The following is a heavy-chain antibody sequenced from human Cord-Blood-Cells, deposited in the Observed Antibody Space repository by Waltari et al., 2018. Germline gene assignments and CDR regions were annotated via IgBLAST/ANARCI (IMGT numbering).Heavy chain of an antibody. V-gene: IGHV4-31*03. CDR3: ARASFYCSGGSCYSHYYYYGMDV. J-gene: IGHJ6*02. CDR2: IYYSGST. Sequence: QVQLQESGPGLVKPSQTLSLTCTVSGGSISSGGYYWSWIRQHPGKGLEWIGYIYYSGSTYYNPSLKSRVTISVDTSKNQFSLKLSSVTAADTAVYYCARASFYCSGGSCYSHYYYYGMDVWGQGTTVTVSS. CDR1: GGSISSGGYY. D-gene: IGHD2-15*01.